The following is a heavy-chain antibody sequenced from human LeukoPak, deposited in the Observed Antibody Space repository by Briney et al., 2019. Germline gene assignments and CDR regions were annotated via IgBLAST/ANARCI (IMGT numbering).Heavy chain of an antibody. CDR1: GYSFTSYW. D-gene: IGHD4-17*01. J-gene: IGHJ6*02. CDR3: AATTKSPGYYYYFGMDV. V-gene: IGHV5-51*01. Sequence: RGEPLKISCKGSGYSFTSYWIGWVRQTPGKGLEWMGITNPGGSDTRYSMSFQGQVTISADKSISPAYLQWSSLKASDTAMYYCAATTKSPGYYYYFGMDVWGQGTTVTVSS. CDR2: TNPGGSDT.